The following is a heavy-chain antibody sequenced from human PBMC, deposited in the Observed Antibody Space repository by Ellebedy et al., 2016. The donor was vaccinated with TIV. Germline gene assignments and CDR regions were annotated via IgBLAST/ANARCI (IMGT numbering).Heavy chain of an antibody. V-gene: IGHV3-74*01. CDR3: ARGSPLVV. D-gene: IGHD2-8*02. CDR2: INTDGGTT. Sequence: GESLKISCAAPGLTFRNYWMHWVRQAPGKGLVWVSGINTDGGTTDYADSVKGRFTISRDNAKNTLYLQMNSLRAEDTAVYYCARGSPLVVWGQGTLVIVSS. J-gene: IGHJ4*02. CDR1: GLTFRNYW.